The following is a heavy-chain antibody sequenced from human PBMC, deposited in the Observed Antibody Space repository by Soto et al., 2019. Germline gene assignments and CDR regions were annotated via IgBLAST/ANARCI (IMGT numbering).Heavy chain of an antibody. CDR2: IALTSSTI. Sequence: GVSLRLSCAASGFSLSDNAMNWVRQPPGKGLEWISYIALTSSTIYYADSVKGRFTISRDNAHNSGVLQMNSLRDDDTAVYFCARDLTGATYYAMEVWGQGTTVTVSS. CDR1: GFSLSDNA. D-gene: IGHD3-10*01. CDR3: ARDLTGATYYAMEV. V-gene: IGHV3-48*02. J-gene: IGHJ6*02.